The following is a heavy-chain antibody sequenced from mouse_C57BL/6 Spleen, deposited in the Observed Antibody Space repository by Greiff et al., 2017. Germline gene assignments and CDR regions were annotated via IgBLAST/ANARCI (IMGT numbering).Heavy chain of an antibody. V-gene: IGHV1-69*01. CDR2: IDPSDSYT. CDR3: ARPYGSRGAWFAY. J-gene: IGHJ3*01. D-gene: IGHD1-1*01. Sequence: QVQLQQPGAELVMPGASVKLSCKASGYTFTSYWMHWVKQRPGQGLEWIGEIDPSDSYTNYNQKFKGKSTLTVDKSSSTAYMQLSSLTSEDSAVYYWARPYGSRGAWFAYWGQGTLVTVSA. CDR1: GYTFTSYW.